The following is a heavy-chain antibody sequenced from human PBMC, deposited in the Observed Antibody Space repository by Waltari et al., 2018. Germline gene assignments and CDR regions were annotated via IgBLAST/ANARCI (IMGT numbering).Heavy chain of an antibody. CDR1: GLPFSRYW. CDR3: ARVAVTTPWYFDL. D-gene: IGHD2-21*02. Sequence: EVQLVESGGGLVQPGGSLSLSCAASGLPFSRYWMHWVRQAPGQGLVLVSRINGAGSTTTYTDSVKGRFTISRDNAKNTLYLQMNSLRAEDTAVYYCARVAVTTPWYFDLWGRGTLVTVSS. V-gene: IGHV3-74*01. CDR2: INGAGSTT. J-gene: IGHJ2*01.